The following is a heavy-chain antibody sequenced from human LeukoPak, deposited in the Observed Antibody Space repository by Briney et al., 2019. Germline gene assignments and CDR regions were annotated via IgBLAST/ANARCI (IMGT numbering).Heavy chain of an antibody. V-gene: IGHV3-23*01. Sequence: PGGSLRLSRAASGFTFSAYAITWVRQAPGKGLEWVSAIRGNSERTYYADSVRGRFTISRDNSKDTVYLQISSLRVEDTAVYYCAREQSGTRGWYTVDYWGQGTLVAVSS. D-gene: IGHD6-19*01. CDR1: GFTFSAYA. CDR3: AREQSGTRGWYTVDY. J-gene: IGHJ4*02. CDR2: IRGNSERT.